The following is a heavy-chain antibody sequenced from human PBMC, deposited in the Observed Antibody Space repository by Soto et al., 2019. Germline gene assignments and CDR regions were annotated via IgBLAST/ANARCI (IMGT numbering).Heavy chain of an antibody. CDR2: IDWDDDK. D-gene: IGHD7-27*01. V-gene: IGHV2-5*02. CDR1: GLSLSTSGVG. Sequence: QSTLKESGPTLVKPTQTLTLTCTFSGLSLSTSGVGVGWIRQPPGKALEWLALIDWDDDKYYSPSLKSRLTITQDTSKDQVVLTMTNMDPVDTATYYCAHRRNWGRGYWFGPWGQGTLGTVSS. CDR3: AHRRNWGRGYWFGP. J-gene: IGHJ5*02.